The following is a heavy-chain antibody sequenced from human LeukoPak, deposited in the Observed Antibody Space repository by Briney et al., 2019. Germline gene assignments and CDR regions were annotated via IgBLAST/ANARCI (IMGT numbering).Heavy chain of an antibody. J-gene: IGHJ4*02. CDR1: GFTFSSYG. CDR3: AGGGHPGYLDY. Sequence: GGSLRLSCAASGFTFSSYGMHWVRQAPGKGLEWVSVIWNDGSNKYYADSVKGRFTISRDNSKNTLYLQMNSLRAEDTAVYYCAGGGHPGYLDYWGQGTLVTVSS. D-gene: IGHD5-12*01. CDR2: IWNDGSNK. V-gene: IGHV3-33*01.